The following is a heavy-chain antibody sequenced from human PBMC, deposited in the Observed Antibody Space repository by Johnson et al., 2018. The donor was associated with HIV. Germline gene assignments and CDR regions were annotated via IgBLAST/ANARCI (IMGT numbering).Heavy chain of an antibody. CDR3: ARVTNDAFDI. CDR2: IGTAGDT. Sequence: WVRQATGKGLEWVSAIGTAGDTYYPGSVKGRFTISRENAKNSLYLQMNSLRAGDTAVYYCARVTNDAFDIWGQGTMVTVSS. V-gene: IGHV3-13*01. J-gene: IGHJ3*02.